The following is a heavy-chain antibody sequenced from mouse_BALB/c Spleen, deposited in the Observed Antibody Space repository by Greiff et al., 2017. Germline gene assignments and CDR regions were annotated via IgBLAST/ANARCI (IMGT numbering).Heavy chain of an antibody. V-gene: IGHV1S56*01. Sequence: QVQLQQPGSELVRPGASVKLSCKASGYTFTSYYIHWVKQRPGQGLEWIGWIYPGNVNTKYNEKFKGKATLTADKSSSTAYMQLSSLTSEDSAVYFCARGSVPTYWGQGTLVTVSA. J-gene: IGHJ3*01. CDR1: GYTFTSYY. CDR2: IYPGNVNT. CDR3: ARGSVPTY. D-gene: IGHD3-1*01.